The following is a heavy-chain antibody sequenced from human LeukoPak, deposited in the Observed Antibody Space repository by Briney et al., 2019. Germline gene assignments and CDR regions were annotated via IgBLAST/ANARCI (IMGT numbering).Heavy chain of an antibody. J-gene: IGHJ4*02. CDR3: AAEVGATTPRNY. V-gene: IGHV4-38-2*02. CDR2: SYHGVST. CDR1: GYSISSGYY. Sequence: SETLSLTCTVSGYSISSGYYWGWIRQPPGKGLEGIGSSYHGVSTNYNPSLKSRVTISVDTSKTQFSLKLSSVTAADTAVYYCAAEVGATTPRNYWGQGTLVTVSS. D-gene: IGHD1-26*01.